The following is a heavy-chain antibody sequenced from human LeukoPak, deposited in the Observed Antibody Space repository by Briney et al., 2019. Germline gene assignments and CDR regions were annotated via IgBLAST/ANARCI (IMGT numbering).Heavy chain of an antibody. CDR1: GFTFGDYA. CDR3: TREVLYDYVWGSYRPDY. Sequence: PGGSPRLSCTASGFTFGDYAMSWFRQAPGKGLEWVGFIRSKAYGGTTEYAASVKGRFTISRDDSKSIAYLQMNSLKTEDTAVYYCTREVLYDYVWGSYRPDYWGQGTLVTVSS. CDR2: IRSKAYGGTT. J-gene: IGHJ4*02. D-gene: IGHD3-16*02. V-gene: IGHV3-49*03.